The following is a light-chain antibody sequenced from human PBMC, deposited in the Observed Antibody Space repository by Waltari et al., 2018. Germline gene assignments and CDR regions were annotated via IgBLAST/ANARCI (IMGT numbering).Light chain of an antibody. CDR1: QSLTKRY. CDR3: QQYGSSMLYT. CDR2: GAS. V-gene: IGKV3-20*01. J-gene: IGKJ2*01. Sequence: VLTQSPGTLSLSPGERVTHSCRASQSLTKRYLAWYQQKPGQAPRLLIYGASSRAAGIPDRFSGSGSGTDFTLTISRLAPEDFAVYYCQQYGSSMLYTFGQGTKLEIK.